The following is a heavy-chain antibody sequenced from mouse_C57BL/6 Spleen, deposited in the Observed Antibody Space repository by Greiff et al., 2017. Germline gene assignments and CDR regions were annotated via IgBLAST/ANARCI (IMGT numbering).Heavy chain of an antibody. Sequence: QVQLLQPGADLVRPGSSLKLSCKASGYTFTSYWMDWVKQTPGQGLELIGNIYPYDSGTYYHQKLKDKVTFTVDKSTSTAYMQLSSLRAEDSAINYCARGVRDSAGYQYNMDYWGQGTTLTVSS. V-gene: IGHV1-61*01. J-gene: IGHJ4*01. CDR2: IYPYDSGT. CDR3: ARGVRDSAGYQYNMDY. D-gene: IGHD3-2*02. CDR1: GYTFTSYW.